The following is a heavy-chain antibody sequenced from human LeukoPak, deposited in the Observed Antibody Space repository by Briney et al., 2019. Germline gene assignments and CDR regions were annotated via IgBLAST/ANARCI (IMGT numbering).Heavy chain of an antibody. CDR3: AKKWLGGYFDI. CDR1: GGTYSSYA. V-gene: IGHV1-69*05. J-gene: IGHJ3*02. Sequence: SVKVSCKASGGTYSSYAISWVRQAPGQGLEWMGGIIPIFGTANYAQKFQGRVTITTDESTSTAYMELSSLRSEDTAVYYCAKKWLGGYFDIWGQGTMVTVSS. CDR2: IIPIFGTA. D-gene: IGHD6-19*01.